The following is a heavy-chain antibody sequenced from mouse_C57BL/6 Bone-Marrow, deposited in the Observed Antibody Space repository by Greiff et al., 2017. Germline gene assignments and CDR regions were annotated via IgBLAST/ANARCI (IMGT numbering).Heavy chain of an antibody. CDR2: ISYDGSN. Sequence: DVKLVESGPGLVKPSQSLSLTCSVTGYSITSGYYWNWIRQFPGNKLEWMGYISYDGSNNYNPSLKNRISITRDTSKNQFFLKLNSVTTEDTATYYCARDRDYGSSAWFAYWGQGTLVTVSA. J-gene: IGHJ3*01. CDR1: GYSITSGYY. D-gene: IGHD1-1*01. V-gene: IGHV3-6*01. CDR3: ARDRDYGSSAWFAY.